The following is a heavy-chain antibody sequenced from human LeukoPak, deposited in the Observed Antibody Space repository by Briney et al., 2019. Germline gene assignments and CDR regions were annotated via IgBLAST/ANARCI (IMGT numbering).Heavy chain of an antibody. CDR2: ISYDGSHK. D-gene: IGHD3-16*01. J-gene: IGHJ4*02. Sequence: PGGSLRLSCAASGFTFSSFGMHWVRQAPGKGLEWVAVISYDGSHKYYADSVKGRFTISRDNSNNILYLQMNSLRVEDTAVYDCAKAYSYDHWFFDYWGQGTLVTVST. V-gene: IGHV3-30*18. CDR1: GFTFSSFG. CDR3: AKAYSYDHWFFDY.